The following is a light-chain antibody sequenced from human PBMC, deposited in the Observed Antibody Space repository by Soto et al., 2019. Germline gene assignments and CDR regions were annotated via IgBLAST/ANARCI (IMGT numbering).Light chain of an antibody. CDR2: EVS. Sequence: QSALTQPPSASGSPGQSVTISCTGTSSDVGGYNSVSWYQQHPGKAPKLLIYEVSKRPSGVPDRFSASKSDNPASLTVSGRQGEDEADYYCSLYAGSKNLVFGGGTKRTVL. CDR3: SLYAGSKNLV. J-gene: IGLJ2*01. CDR1: SSDVGGYNS. V-gene: IGLV2-8*01.